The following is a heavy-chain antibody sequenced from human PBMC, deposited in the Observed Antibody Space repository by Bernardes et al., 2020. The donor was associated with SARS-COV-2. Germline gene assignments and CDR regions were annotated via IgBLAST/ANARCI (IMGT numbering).Heavy chain of an antibody. D-gene: IGHD3-9*01. V-gene: IGHV3-30*03. CDR3: ARDKGYYDIFGYFDY. J-gene: IGHJ4*02. CDR1: GFTFSSYG. Sequence: GGSLRLSCAASGFTFSSYGMHWVRQAPGKGLEWVAVISYDGSNKYYADSVKGRFTISRDNSKNTLYLQMNSLRAEDTAVYYCARDKGYYDIFGYFDYWGQGTLVTVSS. CDR2: ISYDGSNK.